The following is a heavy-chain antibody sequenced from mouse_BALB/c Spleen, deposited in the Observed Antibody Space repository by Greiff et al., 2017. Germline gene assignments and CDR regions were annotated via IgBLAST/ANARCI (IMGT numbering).Heavy chain of an antibody. CDR1: GYTFTDHA. CDR2: IFPGNGDI. Sequence: QVQLQQSDAELVKPGASVKISCKASGYTFTDHAIHWVKQKPEQGLEWIGYIFPGNGDIKYNEKFKGKATLTADKSSNTAYMQLNSLTSEDSAVYFCKRSYYGDYFDYWGQGTTLTVSS. J-gene: IGHJ2*01. V-gene: IGHV1S53*02. D-gene: IGHD2-13*01. CDR3: KRSYYGDYFDY.